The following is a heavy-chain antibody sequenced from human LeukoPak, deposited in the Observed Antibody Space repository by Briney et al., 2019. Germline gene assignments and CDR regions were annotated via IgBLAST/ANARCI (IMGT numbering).Heavy chain of an antibody. Sequence: SVKVSCKASGGTFSSYAISWVRQAPGQGLEWMGGIIPIFGTANYAQKFQERVTITRDMSTSTAYMELSSLRSEDTAVYYCAADYYDSSGYRDYWGQGTLVTVSS. D-gene: IGHD3-22*01. CDR1: GGTFSSYA. V-gene: IGHV1-69*05. J-gene: IGHJ4*02. CDR2: IIPIFGTA. CDR3: AADYYDSSGYRDY.